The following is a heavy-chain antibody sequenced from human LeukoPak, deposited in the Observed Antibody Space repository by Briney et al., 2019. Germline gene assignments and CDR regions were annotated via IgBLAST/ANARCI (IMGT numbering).Heavy chain of an antibody. CDR3: ARMGVGAMGF. CDR1: EFTLSSNY. Sequence: PGGSLRLSCAASEFTLSSNYMSWVRPAPGKGLEWVSVIYSGGSTYYADSVKGRFTISRDNSKNILYLQMNSLRAEDTAVYYCARMGVGAMGFWGQGTLVTVSS. CDR2: IYSGGST. V-gene: IGHV3-53*01. D-gene: IGHD1-26*01. J-gene: IGHJ4*02.